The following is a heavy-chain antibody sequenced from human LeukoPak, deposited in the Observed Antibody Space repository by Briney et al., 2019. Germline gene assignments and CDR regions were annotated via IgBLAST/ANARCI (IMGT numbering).Heavy chain of an antibody. V-gene: IGHV4-31*03. J-gene: IGHJ5*02. Sequence: SETLSLTCTVSGGSISSGGYYWSWIRQHPGKGLEWIGYIYYSGSTYYNPSLKSRVTISVDTSKNQFSLKLSSVTAADTAVYYCARVNPYYDFWSGYYQNWFDPWGQGTLVTVSS. CDR2: IYYSGST. CDR1: GGSISSGGYY. CDR3: ARVNPYYDFWSGYYQNWFDP. D-gene: IGHD3-3*01.